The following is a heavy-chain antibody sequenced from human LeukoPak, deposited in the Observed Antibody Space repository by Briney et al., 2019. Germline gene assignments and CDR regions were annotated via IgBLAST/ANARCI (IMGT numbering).Heavy chain of an antibody. CDR3: WRMRIATCPDRGFYYYYGMDV. J-gene: IGHJ6*02. CDR2: INHSGST. CDR1: GGSFSGYY. V-gene: IGHV4-34*01. D-gene: IGHD6-6*01. Sequence: SETLSLTCAVYGGSFSGYYWSWIRQPPGKGLEWIGEINHSGSTNYNPSLKSRVTISVDTSKNQFSLKLSSMTAADTAVYYCWRMRIATCPDRGFYYYYGMDVWGQGTTVTVSS.